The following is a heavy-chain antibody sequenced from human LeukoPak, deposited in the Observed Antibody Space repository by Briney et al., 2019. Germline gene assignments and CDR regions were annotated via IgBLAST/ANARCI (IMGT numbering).Heavy chain of an antibody. Sequence: SETLSLTCAVYGGSFSGYYWSWVRQPPGKGLEWIGEINHSGSTNYNPSLKSRVTISVDTSKNQFSLKLSSVTAADTAVYYCARGFCSGGSCGPRPFDYWGQGTLVTVSS. V-gene: IGHV4-34*01. CDR1: GGSFSGYY. D-gene: IGHD2-15*01. CDR3: ARGFCSGGSCGPRPFDY. CDR2: INHSGST. J-gene: IGHJ4*02.